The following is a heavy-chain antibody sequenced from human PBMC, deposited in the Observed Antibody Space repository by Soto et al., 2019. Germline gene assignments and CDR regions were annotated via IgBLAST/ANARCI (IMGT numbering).Heavy chain of an antibody. CDR2: INAGNGNT. CDR3: ARELATTGYYYYGMDV. Sequence: GASVNVSCKSSGYTFTSYSIHWVRQAPGQRLEWMGWINAGNGNTKYSQKFQGRVTITRDTSASTAYMELSSLRSEDTAVYYCARELATTGYYYYGMDVWGQGTTVTVSS. J-gene: IGHJ6*02. V-gene: IGHV1-3*01. CDR1: GYTFTSYS. D-gene: IGHD4-17*01.